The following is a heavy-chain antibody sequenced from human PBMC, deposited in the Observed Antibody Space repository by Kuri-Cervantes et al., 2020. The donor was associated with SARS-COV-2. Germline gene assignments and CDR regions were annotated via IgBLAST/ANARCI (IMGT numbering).Heavy chain of an antibody. Sequence: GESLKISCAASGFTFSAYSMNWVRQAPGKGLEWVANIKQDGSEKYYVDSVKGRFTISRDNAKNSLYLQMNSLRAEDTAVYYCARDRGDAFDIWGQGTMVTVSS. CDR2: IKQDGSEK. J-gene: IGHJ3*02. CDR3: ARDRGDAFDI. CDR1: GFTFSAYS. V-gene: IGHV3-7*01.